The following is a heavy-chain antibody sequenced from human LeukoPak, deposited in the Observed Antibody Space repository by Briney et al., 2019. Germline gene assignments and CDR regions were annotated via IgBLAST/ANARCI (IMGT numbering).Heavy chain of an antibody. CDR2: VIPVLETS. Sequence: GASVKVSCKSSGENLNNYLITWVRQVPGQGLEWMGGVIPVLETSNYAQKFRGRITITADESTNPAYMELSGLRSEDTAVYYCARDQRTYYLGSGSYYIVGRLDFWGQGTLVTVSS. CDR1: GENLNNYL. J-gene: IGHJ4*02. V-gene: IGHV1-69*13. CDR3: ARDQRTYYLGSGSYYIVGRLDF. D-gene: IGHD3-10*01.